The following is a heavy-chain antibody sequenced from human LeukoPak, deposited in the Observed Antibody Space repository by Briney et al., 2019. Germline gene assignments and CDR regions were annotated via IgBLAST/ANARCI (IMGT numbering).Heavy chain of an antibody. CDR1: GFIFSNFW. D-gene: IGHD3-10*01. V-gene: IGHV3-7*01. Sequence: GGSLRLSCAASGFIFSNFWMNWVRQAPGKGLEWVANIKKDGSEKYYVDSVKGRFTISRDNAKNSLYLQMDSLRAEDTALYYCARGGSYNWFDPWGQGTLVTVSS. J-gene: IGHJ5*02. CDR2: IKKDGSEK. CDR3: ARGGSYNWFDP.